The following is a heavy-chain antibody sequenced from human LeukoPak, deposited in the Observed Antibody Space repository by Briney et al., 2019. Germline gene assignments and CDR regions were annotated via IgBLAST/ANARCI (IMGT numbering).Heavy chain of an antibody. Sequence: PSETLSLTCAVYGGSFSDYFWSWIRQPPGKGLEWIGEINQSGSTNYNPSLKSRVTISLDTSKNHFSLNLSSVTAADTAVYFCARDSSGWNNFDYWGQGTLVTVSS. V-gene: IGHV4-34*01. CDR2: INQSGST. D-gene: IGHD6-25*01. CDR3: ARDSSGWNNFDY. J-gene: IGHJ4*02. CDR1: GGSFSDYF.